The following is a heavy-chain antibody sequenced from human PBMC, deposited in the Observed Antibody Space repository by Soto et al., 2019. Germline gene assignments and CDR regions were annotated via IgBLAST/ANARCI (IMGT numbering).Heavy chain of an antibody. V-gene: IGHV4-39*01. CDR2: IYYSGST. CDR1: GGSISSSSYY. Sequence: SETLSLTCTVSGGSISSSSYYWGWIRQPPGKGLEWIGSIYYSGSTYYNPSLKSRVTISVDTSKNQFSLKLSSVTAADTAVYYCASGRNVGEYIPYWGQGMLVTVSS. D-gene: IGHD4-17*01. J-gene: IGHJ4*02. CDR3: ASGRNVGEYIPY.